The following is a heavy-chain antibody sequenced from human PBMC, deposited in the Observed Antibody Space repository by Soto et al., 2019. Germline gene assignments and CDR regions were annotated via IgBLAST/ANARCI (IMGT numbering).Heavy chain of an antibody. Sequence: SVKVSCKASGGTFSSYAISWVRQAPGQGLEWMGGIIPIFGTANYAQKFQGRVTITADESTSTAYMELSSLRSEDTAVYYCARTGDVEMAAFVYWGQGXLVTVAT. D-gene: IGHD3-10*01. CDR3: ARTGDVEMAAFVY. V-gene: IGHV1-69*13. CDR2: IIPIFGTA. J-gene: IGHJ4*02. CDR1: GGTFSSYA.